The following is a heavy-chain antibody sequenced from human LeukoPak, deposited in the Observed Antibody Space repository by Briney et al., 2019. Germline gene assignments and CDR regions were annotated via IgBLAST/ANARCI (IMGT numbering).Heavy chain of an antibody. CDR1: GGSISSYY. Sequence: PSETLSLTCTVSGGSISSYYWSWIRQPPGKGLEWIGYIYYSGSTNYNPSLKSRVTISVHTSKNQFSLKLSSVTAADTAVYYCARTRYSSGWSPTYGMDVWGQGTTVTVSS. CDR2: IYYSGST. J-gene: IGHJ6*02. V-gene: IGHV4-59*01. D-gene: IGHD6-19*01. CDR3: ARTRYSSGWSPTYGMDV.